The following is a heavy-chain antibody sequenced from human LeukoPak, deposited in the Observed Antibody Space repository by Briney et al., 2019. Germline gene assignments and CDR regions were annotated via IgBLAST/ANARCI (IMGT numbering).Heavy chain of an antibody. CDR3: ARARFEGGGNSYGYPTHFDY. Sequence: SETLSLTCAVSGGSISSGGYSWSWIRQPPGKGLEWIGYIYYSGSTNYNPSLKSRVTISVDTSKNQFSLKLSSVTAADTAVYYCARARFEGGGNSYGYPTHFDYWGQGTLVTVSS. CDR1: GGSISSGGYS. V-gene: IGHV4-61*08. CDR2: IYYSGST. D-gene: IGHD5-18*01. J-gene: IGHJ4*02.